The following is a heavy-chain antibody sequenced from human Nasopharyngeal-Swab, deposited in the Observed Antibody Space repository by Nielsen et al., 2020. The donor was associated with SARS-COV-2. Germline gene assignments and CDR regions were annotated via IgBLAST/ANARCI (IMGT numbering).Heavy chain of an antibody. CDR1: GGSFSGYY. CDR3: ARVGAAAGRGENYYYYYGMDV. J-gene: IGHJ6*02. Sequence: SETLSLTCAVYGGSFSGYYWSWIRQPPGKGLEWIGDINHSRSTNYNPSLKSRVTISVDTSKNQFSLKLSSVTAADTAVYYCARVGAAAGRGENYYYYYGMDVWGQGTTVTVSS. D-gene: IGHD6-13*01. CDR2: INHSRST. V-gene: IGHV4-34*01.